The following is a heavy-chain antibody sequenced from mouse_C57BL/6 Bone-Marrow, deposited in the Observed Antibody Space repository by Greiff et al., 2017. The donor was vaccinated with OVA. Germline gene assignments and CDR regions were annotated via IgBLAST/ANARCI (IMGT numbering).Heavy chain of an antibody. D-gene: IGHD2-4*01. V-gene: IGHV1-64*01. CDR1: GYTFTSYW. Sequence: VQLQQPGAELVKPGASVKLSCKASGYTFTSYWMHWVKQRPGQGLEWIGMIHPNSGSTNYNEKFKSKATLTVDKSSSTAYMQLSSLTSEDSAVYYCARRRGLRRRAWFAYWGQGTLVTVSA. CDR2: IHPNSGST. J-gene: IGHJ3*01. CDR3: ARRRGLRRRAWFAY.